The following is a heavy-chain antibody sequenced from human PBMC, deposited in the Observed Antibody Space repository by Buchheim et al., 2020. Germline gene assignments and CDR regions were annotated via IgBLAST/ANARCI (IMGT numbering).Heavy chain of an antibody. D-gene: IGHD6-6*01. CDR3: ARDLGYSSSSGEKYYYYYYGMTS. Sequence: EVQLVESGGGLVKPGGSLRLSCAASGFTFSSYSMNWVRQAPGKGLEWVSSISSSSSYIYYADSVKGRFTISRDNAKNSLYLQMNSLRAEDTAVYYCARDLGYSSSSGEKYYYYYYGMTSGAKGP. CDR2: ISSSSSYI. J-gene: IGHJ6*02. CDR1: GFTFSSYS. V-gene: IGHV3-21*01.